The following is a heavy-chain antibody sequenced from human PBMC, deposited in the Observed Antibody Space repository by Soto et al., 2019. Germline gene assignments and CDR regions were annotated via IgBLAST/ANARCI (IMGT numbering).Heavy chain of an antibody. V-gene: IGHV4-39*01. CDR3: ARQRIAADYYYYYGMDV. D-gene: IGHD6-13*01. J-gene: IGHJ6*02. CDR1: GGSISSSSYY. CDR2: IYYSGST. Sequence: SETLSLTCTVSGGSISSSSYYWGWIRQPPGKGLEWIGSIYYSGSTYYNPSLKSRVTISVDTSKNQFSLKLSSVTAADTAVYYCARQRIAADYYYYYGMDVWGQGTTVTVSS.